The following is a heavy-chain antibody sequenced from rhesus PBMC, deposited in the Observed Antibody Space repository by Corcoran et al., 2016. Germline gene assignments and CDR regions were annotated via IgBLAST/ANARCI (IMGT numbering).Heavy chain of an antibody. D-gene: IGHD3-22*01. Sequence: QVQLQESGPGVVKPSETLSPTCAVSGGPFSGYYVCWIRPPPGKGLEWMGHISGSSGRTAYNPSLKSRVSISTDTSKSQLMLKLKSVTAADRAVYYCTRGRYDYGYWGQGVLVTVSS. CDR1: GGPFSGYY. CDR3: TRGRYDYGY. CDR2: ISGSSGRT. J-gene: IGHJ4*01. V-gene: IGHV4-165*01.